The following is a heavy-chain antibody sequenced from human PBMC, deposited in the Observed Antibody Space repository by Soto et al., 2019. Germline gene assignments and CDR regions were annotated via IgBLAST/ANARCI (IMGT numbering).Heavy chain of an antibody. V-gene: IGHV3-23*01. Sequence: GGSLRLSCAASGFTFSSRAMSWVRQAPGEGLEWISAITDSGGDTYHADSVKGRFTISRDNTKNTLYLQMNSLRGEDTAVYYCAKGSSSSRPYFFDYWGQGTLVTVSS. D-gene: IGHD2-2*01. CDR1: GFTFSSRA. CDR2: ITDSGGDT. CDR3: AKGSSSSRPYFFDY. J-gene: IGHJ4*02.